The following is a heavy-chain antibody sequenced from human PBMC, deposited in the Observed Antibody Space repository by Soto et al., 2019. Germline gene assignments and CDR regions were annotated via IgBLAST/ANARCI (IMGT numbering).Heavy chain of an antibody. Sequence: QVQLVQSGAEVKKPGSSVKVSCKASGGTFSSYAISWVRQAPGQGLEWMGGIIPIFGTANYAQKFQGRVTITADESTSTDYMERSSLRSDDTAVYYCARARPKIMVYDLPSAFDIWGQGTMVTVSS. CDR1: GGTFSSYA. CDR3: ARARPKIMVYDLPSAFDI. J-gene: IGHJ3*02. CDR2: IIPIFGTA. D-gene: IGHD2-8*01. V-gene: IGHV1-69*01.